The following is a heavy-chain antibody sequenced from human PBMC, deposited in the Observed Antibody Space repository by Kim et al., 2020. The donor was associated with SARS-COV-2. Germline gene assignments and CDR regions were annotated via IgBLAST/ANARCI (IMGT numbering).Heavy chain of an antibody. CDR2: IYYSGST. Sequence: SETRSLTCTVSGGSISSSSYYWGWIRQPPGKGLEWIGSIYYSGSTYYNPSLKSRVTISVDTSKNQFSLKLSFVTAADTAVYYCARRPWYSRSLWFDPWG. CDR1: GGSISSSSYY. D-gene: IGHD6-13*01. J-gene: IGHJ5*02. CDR3: ARRPWYSRSLWFDP. V-gene: IGHV4-39*01.